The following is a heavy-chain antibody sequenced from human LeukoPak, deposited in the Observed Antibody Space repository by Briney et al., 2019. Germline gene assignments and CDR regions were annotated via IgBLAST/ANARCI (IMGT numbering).Heavy chain of an antibody. CDR2: IYYSGST. Sequence: SETLSLTCTVSGGSISSSSYYWGWIRQPPGKGLEWIGSIYYSGSTYYNPSLKSRVTISVDTSKNQFSLKLSSVTAADTAVYYCAMTNDYGLLRFQHWGQGTLVTVSS. J-gene: IGHJ1*01. V-gene: IGHV4-39*07. CDR1: GGSISSSSYY. D-gene: IGHD4-17*01. CDR3: AMTNDYGLLRFQH.